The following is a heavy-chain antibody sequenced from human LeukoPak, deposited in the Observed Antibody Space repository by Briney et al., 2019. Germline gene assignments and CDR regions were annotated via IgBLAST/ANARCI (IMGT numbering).Heavy chain of an antibody. CDR3: ARGQLDSYNPFDY. CDR1: GFTFSSYS. Sequence: GVSLRLSCTASGFTFSSYSMNWVRQAPGKGLEWISYISRSSGAIYYADSVKGRFTISRDNAENSLYLRMSSLRAVDTAVYFCARGQLDSYNPFDYWGQGILVTVSS. V-gene: IGHV3-48*01. D-gene: IGHD1-1*01. J-gene: IGHJ4*02. CDR2: ISRSSGAI.